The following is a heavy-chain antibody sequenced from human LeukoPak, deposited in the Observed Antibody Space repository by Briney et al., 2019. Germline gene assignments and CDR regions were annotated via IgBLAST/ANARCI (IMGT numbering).Heavy chain of an antibody. CDR3: AKDRLGGPYFFHY. D-gene: IGHD3-16*01. V-gene: IGHV3-23*01. J-gene: IGHJ4*02. CDR2: ISPDGEKT. Sequence: GGTLRLSCAASGFIFSNHGMNWVRQAPGKGLEWGSGISPDGEKTYYTDSGKGPFTVSRDNFKNTVHLQVNSLSPEDTAVYFCAKDRLGGPYFFHYWGQGTLVTVSS. CDR1: GFIFSNHG.